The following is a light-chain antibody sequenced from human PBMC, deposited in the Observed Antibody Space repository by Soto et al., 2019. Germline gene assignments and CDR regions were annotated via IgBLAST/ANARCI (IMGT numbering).Light chain of an antibody. V-gene: IGLV1-40*01. CDR3: QSYDNSLSGFV. CDR2: CNS. J-gene: IGLJ1*01. CDR1: SSNIGAGYD. Sequence: QSVLTQPPSVSGAPGQRVNISCTGSSSNIGAGYDVHWYQQLPGTAPKVLIFCNSNRPSGVPDRFSGSKSGTSASLAITGLQAEDEADYYCQSYDNSLSGFVFAAGTKVTVL.